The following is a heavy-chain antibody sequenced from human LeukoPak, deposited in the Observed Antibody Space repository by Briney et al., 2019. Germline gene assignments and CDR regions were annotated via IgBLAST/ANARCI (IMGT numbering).Heavy chain of an antibody. D-gene: IGHD3-9*01. J-gene: IGHJ4*02. V-gene: IGHV1-18*01. CDR3: ARSPARGYDILTNYNDY. CDR2: ISTYNPNT. CDR1: GYTFTSYD. Sequence: ASVKVSCKASGYTFTSYDINWVRQATGQGLEWMGWISTYNPNTNYAQKFQGRVTMTTDTSTSTVYMELRSLRSDDTAVYYCARSPARGYDILTNYNDYWGQGTLVTVSS.